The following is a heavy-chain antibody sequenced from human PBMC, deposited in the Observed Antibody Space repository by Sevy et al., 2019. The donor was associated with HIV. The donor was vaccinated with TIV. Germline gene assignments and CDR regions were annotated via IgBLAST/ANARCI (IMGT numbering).Heavy chain of an antibody. CDR2: ISYDGSNK. Sequence: GGSLRLSCAASGFTFSSYAMHWVRQAPGKGLDWVVVISYDGSNKYHADSVKGRFTISRDNSKNTLYLQMNSLRAEDTAVFYCAASPYFHGSGSYFDYWGPGTLVTVSS. D-gene: IGHD3-10*01. CDR1: GFTFSSYA. V-gene: IGHV3-30-3*01. J-gene: IGHJ4*02. CDR3: AASPYFHGSGSYFDY.